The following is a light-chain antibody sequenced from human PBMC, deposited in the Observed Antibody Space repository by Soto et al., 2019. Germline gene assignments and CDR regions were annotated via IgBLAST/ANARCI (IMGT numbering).Light chain of an antibody. J-gene: IGKJ1*01. V-gene: IGKV1-12*02. CDR3: QQANSFPWT. Sequence: DIQMTQSPSSVSASVGDRVTITCRASQHISTWLAWYQQKPGKALKLLIYDASNLQSGVPSRFSGSGSGTDFTLTIRSLQPEDFATYYCQQANSFPWTFGRGTKVEMK. CDR1: QHISTW. CDR2: DAS.